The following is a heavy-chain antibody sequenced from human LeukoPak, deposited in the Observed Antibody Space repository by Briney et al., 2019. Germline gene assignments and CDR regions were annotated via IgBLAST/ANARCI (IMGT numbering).Heavy chain of an antibody. D-gene: IGHD6-19*01. CDR3: ASVGYSSGWYEFYH. CDR1: GYSISSGYY. J-gene: IGHJ4*02. CDR2: IYHSGST. Sequence: SETLSLTCTVSGYSISSGYYWGWIRQPPGKGLEWIGSIYHSGSTYYNPSLKSRVTISVDTSKNQFSLKLSSVTAADTAVYYCASVGYSSGWYEFYHWGQGTLVTVSS. V-gene: IGHV4-38-2*02.